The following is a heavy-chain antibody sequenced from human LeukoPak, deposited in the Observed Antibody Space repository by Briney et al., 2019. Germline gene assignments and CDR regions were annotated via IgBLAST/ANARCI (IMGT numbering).Heavy chain of an antibody. J-gene: IGHJ4*02. CDR3: ARAGLYSTSGLEY. CDR2: ISAGSTYM. CDR1: GFGFSTYN. Sequence: GGSLRLSCAVSGFGFSTYNMNWVRQAPGKGLEWVSAISAGSTYMYYADSVKGRITISRDNAKNSLYLQMDNLRADDTAVYYCARAGLYSTSGLEYWGQGTLVTVSS. D-gene: IGHD2-2*01. V-gene: IGHV3-21*06.